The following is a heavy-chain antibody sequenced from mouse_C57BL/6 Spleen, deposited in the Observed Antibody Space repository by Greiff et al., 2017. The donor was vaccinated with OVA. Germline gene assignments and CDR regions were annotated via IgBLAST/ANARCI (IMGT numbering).Heavy chain of an antibody. J-gene: IGHJ4*01. CDR2: IYPSDSET. Sequence: QVQLKQPGAELVRPGSSVKLSCKASGYTFTSYWMDWVKQRPGQGLEWIGNIYPSDSETHYNQKFKDKATLTVDKSSSTAYMQLSSLTSEDSAVYYCARGYYSNYDAMDYWGQGTSVTVSS. D-gene: IGHD2-5*01. CDR3: ARGYYSNYDAMDY. V-gene: IGHV1-61*01. CDR1: GYTFTSYW.